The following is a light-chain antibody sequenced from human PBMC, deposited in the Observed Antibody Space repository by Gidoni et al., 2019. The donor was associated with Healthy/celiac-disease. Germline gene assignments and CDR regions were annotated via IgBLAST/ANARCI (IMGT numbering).Light chain of an antibody. Sequence: DIHMTLSLSTLSASVGDRVTITCRASQSISSWLAWYQQKPGKAPKLLIYDASSLESGVPSRFSGSGSGTEFTLTISSLQPDDFATYYCQQYNSYPYTFGQGTKLEIK. CDR3: QQYNSYPYT. CDR1: QSISSW. V-gene: IGKV1-5*01. J-gene: IGKJ2*01. CDR2: DAS.